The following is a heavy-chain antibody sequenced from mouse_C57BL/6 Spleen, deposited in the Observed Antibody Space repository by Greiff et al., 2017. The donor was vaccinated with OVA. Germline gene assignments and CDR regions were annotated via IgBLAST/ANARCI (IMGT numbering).Heavy chain of an antibody. V-gene: IGHV5-17*01. Sequence: EVKVVESGGGLVKPGGSLKLSCAASGFTFSDYGMHWVRQAPEKGLEWVAYISSGSSTIYYADTVKGRFTISRDNAKNTLFLQMTSLRSEDTAMYYCARGIPFAYWGQGTLVTVSA. CDR2: ISSGSSTI. CDR3: ARGIPFAY. CDR1: GFTFSDYG. J-gene: IGHJ3*01.